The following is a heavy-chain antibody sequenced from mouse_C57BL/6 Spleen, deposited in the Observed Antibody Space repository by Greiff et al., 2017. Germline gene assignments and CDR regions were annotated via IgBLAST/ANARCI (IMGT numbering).Heavy chain of an antibody. V-gene: IGHV14-2*01. D-gene: IGHD3-3*01. CDR2: IDPEDGET. Sequence: EVQLQESGAELVKPGASVKLSCTASGFNIKDYYMPWVKQRTEQGLAWIGRIDPEDGETKYAPKFQGKATIKADTSSNTAYLQLSSLTSEDTAVYYCARTGQLGWFAYWGQGTLVTVSA. J-gene: IGHJ3*01. CDR1: GFNIKDYY. CDR3: ARTGQLGWFAY.